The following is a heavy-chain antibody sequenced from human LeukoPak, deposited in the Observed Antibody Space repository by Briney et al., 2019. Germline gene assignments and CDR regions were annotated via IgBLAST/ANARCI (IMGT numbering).Heavy chain of an antibody. V-gene: IGHV1-69*04. CDR2: IIPIFGIA. CDR1: GGTFSSYA. CDR3: AINYYGSGSYYNPIYYGMDV. Sequence: GASVKVSCKASGGTFSSYAISWVRQAPGQGLEWMGRIIPIFGIANYAQKFQGRVTITADKSTSTAYMELSSLRSEDTAVYYCAINYYGSGSYYNPIYYGMDVWGQGTTVTVSS. J-gene: IGHJ6*02. D-gene: IGHD3-10*01.